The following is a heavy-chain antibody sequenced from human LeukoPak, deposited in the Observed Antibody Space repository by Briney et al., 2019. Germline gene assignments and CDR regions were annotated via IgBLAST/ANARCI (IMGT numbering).Heavy chain of an antibody. CDR1: GYSISSGYY. J-gene: IGHJ3*02. CDR2: IYHSGST. Sequence: PSETLSLTCAVSGYSISSGYYWGWIRQPPGKGLEWTGSIYHSGSTYYNPSLKSRVTISVDTSKNQFSLKLSSVTAADTAVYYCARSYFSLGAFDIWGQGTMVTVSS. CDR3: ARSYFSLGAFDI. D-gene: IGHD2/OR15-2a*01. V-gene: IGHV4-38-2*01.